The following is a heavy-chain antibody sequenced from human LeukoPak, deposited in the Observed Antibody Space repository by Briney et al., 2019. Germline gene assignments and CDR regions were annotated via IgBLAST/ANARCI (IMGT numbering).Heavy chain of an antibody. D-gene: IGHD3-22*01. V-gene: IGHV3-53*05. CDR1: GFTVSSNY. J-gene: IGHJ3*02. CDR2: IYSGGST. Sequence: GGSLRLSCAASGFTVSSNYMSWVRQAPGKGLEWVSVIYSGGSTYYADSVKGRFTISRDNSKNTLYLQMNSLRAEDTAVYYCAKDLRLRSDYPDAFDIWGQGTMVTVSS. CDR3: AKDLRLRSDYPDAFDI.